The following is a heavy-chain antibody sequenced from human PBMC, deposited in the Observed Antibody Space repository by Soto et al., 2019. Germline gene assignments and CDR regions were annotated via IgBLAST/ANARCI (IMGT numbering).Heavy chain of an antibody. CDR2: IKSKTDGGTT. CDR3: TTDGLRSTSSRMDV. J-gene: IGHJ6*02. Sequence: GGSLRLSCAASGFSFSNAWMNWFRQAPGKGLEWVGRIKSKTDGGTTDYAAPVKGRFTISRDDSKNTLYLQMNSLKTEDTAVYYCTTDGLRSTSSRMDVWDQGTTVTVS. V-gene: IGHV3-15*07. CDR1: GFSFSNAW. D-gene: IGHD2-2*01.